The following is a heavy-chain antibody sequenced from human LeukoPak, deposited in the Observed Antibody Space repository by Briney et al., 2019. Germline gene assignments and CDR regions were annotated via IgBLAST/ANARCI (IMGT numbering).Heavy chain of an antibody. D-gene: IGHD3-16*01. CDR2: IYYSGST. Sequence: SETLSLTCTVSGCSISRYYWSWIRQPRGKGLEWMGYIYYSGSTNYNPSLKSRVTISVDTSKNQFSLKLSSVTAADTAVYYCARDGVLGGLFVWDYWGQGTLVTVSS. CDR1: GCSISRYY. CDR3: ARDGVLGGLFVWDY. V-gene: IGHV4-59*01. J-gene: IGHJ4*02.